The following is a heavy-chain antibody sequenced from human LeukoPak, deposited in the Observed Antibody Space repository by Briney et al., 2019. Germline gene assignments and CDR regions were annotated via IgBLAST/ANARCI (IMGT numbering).Heavy chain of an antibody. D-gene: IGHD4-17*01. CDR1: GFTVSSNY. Sequence: GGSLRLSCAASGFTVSSNYMSWVRQAPGKGLEWVSVIYSGGSTYYADSVKGRFTISRDNSKNTLYLQMNSLRAEDTAVYYCASQDYGDYYGYWGQGTLVTVSS. CDR2: IYSGGST. CDR3: ASQDYGDYYGY. J-gene: IGHJ4*02. V-gene: IGHV3-53*01.